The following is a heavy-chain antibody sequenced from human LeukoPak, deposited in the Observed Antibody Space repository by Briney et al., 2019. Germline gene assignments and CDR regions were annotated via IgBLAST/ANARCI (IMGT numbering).Heavy chain of an antibody. D-gene: IGHD3-10*01. Sequence: SETLSLTCTVSGDSVSNTNYYWGWIRQPPGKGLEWIGTFYYSGNTYYNPSLKSRVTISVDTSKNQFSLILSSVTAADTAVYYCASLYNSGSYFGHWGQGALITVSS. V-gene: IGHV4-39*01. CDR3: ASLYNSGSYFGH. CDR1: GDSVSNTNYY. J-gene: IGHJ4*02. CDR2: FYYSGNT.